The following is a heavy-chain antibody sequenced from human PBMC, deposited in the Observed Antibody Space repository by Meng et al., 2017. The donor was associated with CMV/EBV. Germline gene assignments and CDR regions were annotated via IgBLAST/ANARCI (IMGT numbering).Heavy chain of an antibody. CDR3: ARVGGHYDFWIGYAQLGYFDY. V-gene: IGHV4-59*01. CDR1: GGSISSYY. J-gene: IGHJ4*02. D-gene: IGHD3-3*01. Sequence: SKTLSLTGTGAGGSISSYYWSWIRQPSGKGLEWIGYRDYSGSTNYNPSLKSRVTISVDTSKNQFSLKLISLTAAYTAVYYCARVGGHYDFWIGYAQLGYFDYWGQGTLVTVSS. CDR2: RDYSGST.